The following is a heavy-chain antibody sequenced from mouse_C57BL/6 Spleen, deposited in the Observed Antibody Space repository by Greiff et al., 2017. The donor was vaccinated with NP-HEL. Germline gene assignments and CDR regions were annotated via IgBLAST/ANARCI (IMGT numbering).Heavy chain of an antibody. CDR2: IYPGSGST. V-gene: IGHV1-55*01. Sequence: QVQLQQPGAELVKPGASVKMSCKASGYTFTSYWITWVKQRPGQGLEWIGDIYPGSGSTNYNEKFKSKATLSVDTSSSTAYMQLSSLTSEDSAVYYCARWDYVSSSVAYWGQGTLVTVSA. D-gene: IGHD1-1*01. CDR3: ARWDYVSSSVAY. CDR1: GYTFTSYW. J-gene: IGHJ3*01.